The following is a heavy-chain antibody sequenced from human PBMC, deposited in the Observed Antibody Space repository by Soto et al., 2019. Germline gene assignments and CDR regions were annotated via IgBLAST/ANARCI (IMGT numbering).Heavy chain of an antibody. CDR3: ARDLVVYAINYYYYGMDV. CDR2: IYSGGST. Sequence: GGSLRLSCAASGFTVSSNYMSWVRQAPGKGLEWVSVIYSGGSTYYADSVKGRFTISRDNSKNTLYLQMNSLRAEDTAVYYCARDLVVYAINYYYYGMDVWGQGTTVTVSS. CDR1: GFTVSSNY. D-gene: IGHD2-8*02. V-gene: IGHV3-66*01. J-gene: IGHJ6*02.